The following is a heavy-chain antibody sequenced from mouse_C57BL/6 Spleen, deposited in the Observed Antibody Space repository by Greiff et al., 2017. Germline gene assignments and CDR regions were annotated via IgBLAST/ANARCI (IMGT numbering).Heavy chain of an antibody. Sequence: EVQLVEPGGGLVKPGGSLKLSCAASGFTFSSYAMSWVRQTPEKRLEWVATISDGGSYTYYPDNVKGRFTISRDNAKNNLYLQMSHLKSEDTAMYYCAREGITTVEGGYFDVWGTGTTVTVSS. J-gene: IGHJ1*03. D-gene: IGHD1-1*01. V-gene: IGHV5-4*01. CDR3: AREGITTVEGGYFDV. CDR1: GFTFSSYA. CDR2: ISDGGSYT.